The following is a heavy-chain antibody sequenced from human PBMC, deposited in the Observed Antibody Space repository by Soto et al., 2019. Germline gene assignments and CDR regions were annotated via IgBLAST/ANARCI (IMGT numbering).Heavy chain of an antibody. CDR1: GFTFDDYG. Sequence: PGGSLRLSCAASGFTFDDYGMSWVRQAPGKGLEWVSGINWNGGSTGYADSVKGRFTISRDNAKNSLYLQMNSLRAEDTALYYCAKDTGSSWYRYYMDVWGKGTTVTVSS. CDR3: AKDTGSSWYRYYMDV. D-gene: IGHD6-13*01. J-gene: IGHJ6*03. CDR2: INWNGGST. V-gene: IGHV3-20*04.